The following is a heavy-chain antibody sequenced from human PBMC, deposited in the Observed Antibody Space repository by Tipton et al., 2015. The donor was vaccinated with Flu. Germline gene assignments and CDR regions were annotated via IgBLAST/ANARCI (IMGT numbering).Heavy chain of an antibody. CDR1: GFSISSGYY. J-gene: IGHJ4*02. Sequence: TLSLTCAVSGFSISSGYYWGWIRQPPGKGLEWIGTIHESGKTYYNSSLKSRLTISVDTSKNQFSLNLISVTAADTAVYYCARGLGSFDFWSGSDYWGQGTLVTVSS. V-gene: IGHV4-38-2*01. CDR3: ARGLGSFDFWSGSDY. D-gene: IGHD3-3*01. CDR2: IHESGKT.